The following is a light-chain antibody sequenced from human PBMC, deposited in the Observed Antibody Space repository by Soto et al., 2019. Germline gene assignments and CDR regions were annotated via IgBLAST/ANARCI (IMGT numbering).Light chain of an antibody. V-gene: IGKV1-9*01. CDR3: QQLNSYPRT. Sequence: QLTQSPSSLSASVGDRVSITCRASQGISSYLAWYQQKAGKAPKLLIYAASTLQSGVPSRFSGSGSGTDFTLTISSLQPEDFATYYCQQLNSYPRTFGQGTKLEIK. J-gene: IGKJ2*01. CDR1: QGISSY. CDR2: AAS.